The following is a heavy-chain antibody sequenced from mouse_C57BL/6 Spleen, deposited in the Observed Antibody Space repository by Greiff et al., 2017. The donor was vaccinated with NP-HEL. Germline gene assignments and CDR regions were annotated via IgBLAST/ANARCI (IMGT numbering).Heavy chain of an antibody. CDR3: ARIRSTMVTTLYYYAMDY. V-gene: IGHV2-2*01. J-gene: IGHJ4*01. CDR2: IWSGGST. D-gene: IGHD2-1*01. Sequence: VQLQQSGPGLVQPSQSLSITCTVSGFSLTSYGVHWVRQSPGKGLEWLGVIWSGGSTDYNAAFISRLSISKDNSKSQVFFKMNSLHADDTAIYYCARIRSTMVTTLYYYAMDYWGQGTSVTVSS. CDR1: GFSLTSYG.